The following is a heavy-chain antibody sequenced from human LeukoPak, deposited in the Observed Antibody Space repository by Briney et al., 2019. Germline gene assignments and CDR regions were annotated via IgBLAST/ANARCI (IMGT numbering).Heavy chain of an antibody. D-gene: IGHD3-16*01. J-gene: IGHJ5*02. V-gene: IGHV3-23*01. Sequence: GASLRLSCAASEFTFSSYAMSWVRQAPGKGLEWVSAIGGNGVNTYYADSVKGRFTISRDNSKNTLYLQMNSLRAEDTAVYYCAKDSLKEGGHWFDPWGQGTLVTVSS. CDR3: AKDSLKEGGHWFDP. CDR2: IGGNGVNT. CDR1: EFTFSSYA.